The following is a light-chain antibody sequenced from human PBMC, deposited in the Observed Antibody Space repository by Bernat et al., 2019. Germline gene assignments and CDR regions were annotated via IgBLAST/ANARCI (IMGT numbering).Light chain of an antibody. CDR3: QQSYSTPLT. V-gene: IGKV1-39*01. Sequence: DIQMTQSPSSLSASVGDRVTITCRASQSISSYLNWYQQKPGKAPKLLIYAASSLQSGVTSRFSGSGSGTDFTLTIRSLQPEDFATYYCQQSYSTPLTFGGWTKVEIK. J-gene: IGKJ4*01. CDR1: QSISSY. CDR2: AAS.